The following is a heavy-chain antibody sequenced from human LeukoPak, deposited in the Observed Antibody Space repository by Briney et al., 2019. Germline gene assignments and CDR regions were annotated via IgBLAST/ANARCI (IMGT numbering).Heavy chain of an antibody. CDR3: ARRQQQLVSRSVY. CDR1: GYTFTYCS. D-gene: IGHD6-13*01. Sequence: GASVKVSCKASGYTFTYCSLHWLQQAPGQGLARMRWITLYNGNTNYAKKFQGRVTITRDLSLKTAYIELSSLRSEDSAVYYWARRQQQLVSRSVYWGQGTLVTVSS. V-gene: IGHV1-68*01. J-gene: IGHJ4*02. CDR2: ITLYNGNT.